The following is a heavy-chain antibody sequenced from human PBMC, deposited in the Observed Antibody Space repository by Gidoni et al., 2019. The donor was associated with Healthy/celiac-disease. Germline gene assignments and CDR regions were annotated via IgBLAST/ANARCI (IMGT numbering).Heavy chain of an antibody. D-gene: IGHD1-26*01. CDR3: ARDVGAQYYFDY. J-gene: IGHJ4*02. CDR2: ISYDGSNK. V-gene: IGHV3-30*04. CDR1: GFTFSSYA. Sequence: QVQLVESGGGVVQPGRSLRLSCAASGFTFSSYAMHWVRKAPGKGLEWVAVISYDGSNKYYADSVKGRFTISRDKSKNTLYLQMNSLRAEDTAVYYCARDVGAQYYFDYWGQGTLVTVSS.